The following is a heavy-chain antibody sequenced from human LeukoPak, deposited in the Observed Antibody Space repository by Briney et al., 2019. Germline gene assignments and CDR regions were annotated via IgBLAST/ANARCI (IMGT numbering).Heavy chain of an antibody. CDR2: ISWNSGSI. Sequence: GRSLRLSCAASGFTFDDYAMHWVRQAPGKGLEWVSGISWNSGSIGYADSVKGRFTISRDNAKNSLYLQMNSLRAEDTALYCCAKDATATLYYDFWSGYIDAAMDVWGQGTTVTVSS. CDR3: AKDATATLYYDFWSGYIDAAMDV. J-gene: IGHJ6*02. V-gene: IGHV3-9*01. D-gene: IGHD3-3*01. CDR1: GFTFDDYA.